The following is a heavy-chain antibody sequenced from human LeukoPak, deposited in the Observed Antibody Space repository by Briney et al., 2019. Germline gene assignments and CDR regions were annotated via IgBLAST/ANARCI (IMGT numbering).Heavy chain of an antibody. J-gene: IGHJ5*02. V-gene: IGHV4-59*01. CDR1: GGSISSYY. Sequence: SETLSLTCTVSGGSISSYYWSWIRQPPGKGLEWIGYIHYSGSTNYNPSLKSRVTISVDTSKNQFSLKLSSVTAADTAVYYCARYSGSYLANWFDPWGQGTLVTVSS. CDR3: ARYSGSYLANWFDP. D-gene: IGHD1-26*01. CDR2: IHYSGST.